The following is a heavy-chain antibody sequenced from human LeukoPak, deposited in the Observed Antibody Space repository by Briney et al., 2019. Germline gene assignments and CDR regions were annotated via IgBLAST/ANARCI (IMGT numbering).Heavy chain of an antibody. D-gene: IGHD3-3*01. V-gene: IGHV3-11*04. CDR1: GFTFSDYY. CDR2: ISSSGSTI. Sequence: GGSLRLSCSASGFTFSDYYMSWIRQAPGKGLEWVSYISSSGSTIYYADSVKGRFTISRDNAKNSLYLQMNSLRAEDTAVYYCAKVAYDFLYYYYMDVWGKGTTVTVSS. CDR3: AKVAYDFLYYYYMDV. J-gene: IGHJ6*03.